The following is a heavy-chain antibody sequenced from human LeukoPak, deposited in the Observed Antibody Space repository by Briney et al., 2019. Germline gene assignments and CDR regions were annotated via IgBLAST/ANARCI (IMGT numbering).Heavy chain of an antibody. J-gene: IGHJ4*02. CDR2: ISGSGGST. CDR3: AKGLSRRGYSYGSVDY. CDR1: GFTFSSYA. D-gene: IGHD5-18*01. V-gene: IGHV3-23*01. Sequence: GGSLRLSCAASGFTFSSYAMSWVRQAPGKGLEWVSAISGSGGSTYYADSVKGRFTISRDNSKNTLYLQMNSLRAEGTAVYYCAKGLSRRGYSYGSVDYWGQGTLVTVSS.